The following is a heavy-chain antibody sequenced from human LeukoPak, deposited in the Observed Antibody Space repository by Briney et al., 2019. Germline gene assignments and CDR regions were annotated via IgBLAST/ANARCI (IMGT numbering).Heavy chain of an antibody. CDR1: GYTLTELS. D-gene: IGHD4-11*01. J-gene: IGHJ4*02. V-gene: IGHV1-24*01. Sequence: ASVKVSCKVSGYTLTELSMHWVRQDPGKGLEWMGGFDPEDGETIYAQKFQGRVTMTEDTSTDTAYMELSSLRSEDTAVYYCATGLRDYSNYPIDYWGQGTLVTVSS. CDR2: FDPEDGET. CDR3: ATGLRDYSNYPIDY.